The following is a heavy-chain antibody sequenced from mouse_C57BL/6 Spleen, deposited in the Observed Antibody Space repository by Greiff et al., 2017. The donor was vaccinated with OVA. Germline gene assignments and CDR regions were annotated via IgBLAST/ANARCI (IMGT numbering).Heavy chain of an antibody. J-gene: IGHJ1*03. CDR1: GFSLTSYG. Sequence: VKLMESGPGLVQPSQSLSITCTVSGFSLTSYGVHWVRQSPGKGLEWLGVIWRGGSTDYNAAFMSRLIITKDNSKSQVFFKMNSLQADDTAIYSWAKDYYGSTNAYWYGDGGGTGTTATVSS. CDR2: IWRGGST. V-gene: IGHV2-5*01. D-gene: IGHD1-1*01. CDR3: AKDYYGSTNAYWYGDG.